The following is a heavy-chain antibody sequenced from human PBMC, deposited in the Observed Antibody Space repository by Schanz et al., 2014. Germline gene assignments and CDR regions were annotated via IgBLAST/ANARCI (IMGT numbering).Heavy chain of an antibody. D-gene: IGHD3-9*01. CDR1: GYTFTTYA. CDR2: ISVYTGNT. Sequence: QVQLVQSGAEAKKPGASVRVSCKASGYTFTTYAMSWVRQAPGQGLEWVGWISVYTGNTKYGQKLQGRVTMTTDTSTSTAYMELRSLRSDDTAVYFCARDAGDFYDILTEDDYWGQGTLVTVSS. V-gene: IGHV1-18*01. CDR3: ARDAGDFYDILTEDDY. J-gene: IGHJ4*02.